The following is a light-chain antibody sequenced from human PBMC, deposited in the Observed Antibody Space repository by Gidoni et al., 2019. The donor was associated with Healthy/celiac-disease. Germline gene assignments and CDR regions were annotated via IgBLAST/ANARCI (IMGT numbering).Light chain of an antibody. CDR2: EGS. CDR3: CSYAGSSTFVV. V-gene: IGLV2-23*03. Sequence: QSALTQTASVSGSPGQSLTISCTGTSSDVGIYNLVSWYQQHPGKAPKLMIYEGSKRPSGVSNRFSGSKSGNTASLTISVLQAVDEADYYCCSYAGSSTFVVFGGGTKLTVL. J-gene: IGLJ2*01. CDR1: SSDVGIYNL.